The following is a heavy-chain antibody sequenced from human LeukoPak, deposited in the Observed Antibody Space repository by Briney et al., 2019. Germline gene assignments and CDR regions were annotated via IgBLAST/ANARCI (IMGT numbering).Heavy chain of an antibody. J-gene: IGHJ6*02. V-gene: IGHV3-74*01. D-gene: IGHD2-21*01. CDR2: INSDGSST. CDR3: TRDYSYAMAV. Sequence: GGSLRLSCAASGFTFSSAWMHWVRQTPGKGLVWVSRINSDGSSTNYADSVKGRFTISRDNAKNMVNLQMNSLRAEDTAIYYCTRDYSYAMAVWGQGDTVTVS. CDR1: GFTFSSAW.